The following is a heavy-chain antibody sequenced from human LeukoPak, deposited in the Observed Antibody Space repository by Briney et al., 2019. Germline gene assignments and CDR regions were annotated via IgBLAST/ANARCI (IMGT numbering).Heavy chain of an antibody. J-gene: IGHJ4*02. CDR3: ASTKMATISVGH. V-gene: IGHV4-39*07. D-gene: IGHD5-24*01. Sequence: SETLSLTCTVSGGSISSSSYYWGWIRQPPGKGLEWIGSIYYSGSTYYNPSLKSRVTISVDTSKNQFSLKLSSVTAADTAVYYCASTKMATISVGHWGQGTLVTVSS. CDR2: IYYSGST. CDR1: GGSISSSSYY.